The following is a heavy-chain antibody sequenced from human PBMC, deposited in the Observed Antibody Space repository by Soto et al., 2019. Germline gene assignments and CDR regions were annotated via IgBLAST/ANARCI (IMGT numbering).Heavy chain of an antibody. Sequence: GGSLRLSCAASGFTFSSYAMHWVRQAPGKGLEWVAVISYDGSIKYYADSVKGRFTISRDNSKNTLYLQMNSLRAEDTAVYYCARDPIYGDSLYYYYYGMDVWGQGTTVTVSS. CDR2: ISYDGSIK. CDR3: ARDPIYGDSLYYYYYGMDV. D-gene: IGHD4-17*01. V-gene: IGHV3-30-3*01. CDR1: GFTFSSYA. J-gene: IGHJ6*02.